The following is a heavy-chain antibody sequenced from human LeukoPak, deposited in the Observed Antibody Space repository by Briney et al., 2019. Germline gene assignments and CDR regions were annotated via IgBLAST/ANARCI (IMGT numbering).Heavy chain of an antibody. CDR1: GYTLTSYD. V-gene: IGHV1-8*01. CDR3: ARETPSRYFDY. Sequence: ASVKVSCTASGYTLTSYDINWVRQATGQGLEWMGWMNPSSGKTGYAQKFQGRISMTRNTSISTAYMELSSLRSEDTAVYYCARETPSRYFDYWGQGTLVTVSS. J-gene: IGHJ4*02. D-gene: IGHD4-23*01. CDR2: MNPSSGKT.